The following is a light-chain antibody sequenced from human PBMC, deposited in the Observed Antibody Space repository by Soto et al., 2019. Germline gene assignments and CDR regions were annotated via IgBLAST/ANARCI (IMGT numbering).Light chain of an antibody. Sequence: DIVMTQSPDSLAVSLGERATINCKSSQSVLYSSNNKNYLAWYQQRPGQPPKLLIYWASTRESGVPDRFSGAGSVTDFTLTITSLQAEDVAVYYCQQYESTPPTFGQGTNLAIK. CDR2: WAS. CDR3: QQYESTPPT. CDR1: QSVLYSSNNKNY. V-gene: IGKV4-1*01. J-gene: IGKJ2*01.